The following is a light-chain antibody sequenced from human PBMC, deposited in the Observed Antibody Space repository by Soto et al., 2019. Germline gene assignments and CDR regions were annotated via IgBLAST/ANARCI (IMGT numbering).Light chain of an antibody. V-gene: IGLV2-23*02. CDR2: EVS. CDR1: STDIGGYNY. J-gene: IGLJ1*01. CDR3: FSYAGSYTYV. Sequence: QSVLTQPASVSGSPGQSITVSCTGTSTDIGGYNYVSWYQQHPGKAPKLVIYEVSKRPSGVSNRFSGSKSGNTASLTISGLQAEDEADYHCFSYAGSYTYVFGPGTKVTVL.